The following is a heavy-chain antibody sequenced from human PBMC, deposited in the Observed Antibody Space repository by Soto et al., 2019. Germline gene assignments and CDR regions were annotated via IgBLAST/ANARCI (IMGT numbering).Heavy chain of an antibody. V-gene: IGHV4-30-4*01. CDR1: GASISSGDYF. J-gene: IGHJ4*02. CDR2: IYDSGSS. D-gene: IGHD5-12*01. CDR3: AREKGYISGPKNFDY. Sequence: PSETLSLTCTVSGASISSGDYFWSWIRQSPGKGLQWIGYIYDSGSSYYNPSLKSRVTMSVDTSKNQFSLKLSSVTAADTAVYYSAREKGYISGPKNFDYWGQGTLVTVSS.